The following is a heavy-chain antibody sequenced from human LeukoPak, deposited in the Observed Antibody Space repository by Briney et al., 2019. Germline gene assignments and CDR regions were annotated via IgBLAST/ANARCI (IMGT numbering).Heavy chain of an antibody. CDR1: GYTFTGYY. V-gene: IGHV1-69*02. J-gene: IGHJ5*02. CDR2: IIPILGIA. D-gene: IGHD6-19*01. Sequence: ASVKVSCKASGYTFTGYYLHWVRQAPGQGLEWMGRIIPILGIANYAQKFQGRVTITADKSTSTAYMELSSLRSEDTAVYYCASGSSGEWFDPWGQGTLVTVSS. CDR3: ASGSSGEWFDP.